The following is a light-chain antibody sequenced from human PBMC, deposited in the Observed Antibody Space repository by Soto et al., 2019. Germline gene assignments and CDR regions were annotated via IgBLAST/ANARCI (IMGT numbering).Light chain of an antibody. J-gene: IGKJ3*01. CDR2: AAS. CDR1: QSISSY. V-gene: IGKV1-39*01. Sequence: DIQMTQSPSSLSASVGDRVTITCRASQSISSYLNWYQQKPGKAPKLLIYAASSLQSGVPSRFSGGGSGTDFTLTICSLQPEDFATYYCQQTYSIPRFTFGPGTKVDVK. CDR3: QQTYSIPRFT.